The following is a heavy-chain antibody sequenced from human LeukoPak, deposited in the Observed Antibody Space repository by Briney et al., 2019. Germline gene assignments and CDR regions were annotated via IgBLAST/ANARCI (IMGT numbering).Heavy chain of an antibody. J-gene: IGHJ4*02. D-gene: IGHD5-12*01. CDR3: ARLPRYGGYDHFDY. Sequence: SETLSLTCTVSGDSIDSYYWSWIRQPQGKGLGWFGYIYYRGTTSYNPFLKSRVTISVDTSKNQFSLKLNSVTAADTAVYYCARLPRYGGYDHFDYWGQGILVIVSS. CDR1: GDSIDSYY. V-gene: IGHV4-59*12. CDR2: IYYRGTT.